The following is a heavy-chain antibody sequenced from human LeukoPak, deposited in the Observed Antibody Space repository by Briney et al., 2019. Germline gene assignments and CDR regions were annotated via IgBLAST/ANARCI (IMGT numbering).Heavy chain of an antibody. Sequence: GGSLRLSCAASGFTVSSNYMSWVRQAPGEGREWGSVIYSGGSTYYADSVKGRFTTSRDNSKNTLYIQMNSLRAEDTAVYYCARAKRYYYYGMDVWGQGTTVTVSS. V-gene: IGHV3-66*01. CDR3: ARAKRYYYYGMDV. CDR2: IYSGGST. CDR1: GFTVSSNY. J-gene: IGHJ6*02.